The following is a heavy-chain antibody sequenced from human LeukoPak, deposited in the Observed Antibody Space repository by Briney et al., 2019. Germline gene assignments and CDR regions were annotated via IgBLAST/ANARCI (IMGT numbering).Heavy chain of an antibody. Sequence: GGSLRLSCAASGFTFSSYTMNWVRQAPGKGLEWLSYIRITTGALYYADSVKGQFTISRDNAKNSLYLQMNNLRAEDTAVYYCVRGKLVYYYDNSGYFDSWGQGTLVTVSS. CDR1: GFTFSSYT. CDR3: VRGKLVYYYDNSGYFDS. CDR2: IRITTGAL. J-gene: IGHJ4*02. V-gene: IGHV3-48*01. D-gene: IGHD3-22*01.